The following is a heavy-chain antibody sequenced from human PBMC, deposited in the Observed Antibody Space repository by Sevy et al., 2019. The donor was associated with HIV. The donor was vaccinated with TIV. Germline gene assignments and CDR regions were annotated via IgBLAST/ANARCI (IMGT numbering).Heavy chain of an antibody. J-gene: IGHJ4*02. V-gene: IGHV1-69*13. D-gene: IGHD3-16*02. CDR3: ARGPGGELSSEYYFDY. CDR1: GGTFSSYA. CDR2: IIPILGAV. Sequence: ASVKVSCKASGGTFSSYAISWVRRAPGQGLEWMGGIIPILGAVNYAQKFQGRVTITADESTSTAYMELSSLRSEDTAVYYCARGPGGELSSEYYFDYWVQGTLVTVSS.